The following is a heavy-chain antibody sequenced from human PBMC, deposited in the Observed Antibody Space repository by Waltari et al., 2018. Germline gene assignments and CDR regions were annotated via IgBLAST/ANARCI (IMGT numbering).Heavy chain of an antibody. V-gene: IGHV3-74*01. Sequence: EVQLVESGGGSVQPGGSLRLSCAASGFTFNRFWMHWVRQSPGKGLMWVSRINNDGTTTSYADSVLGRFTISRDNPKNTLYLQMDSLRVDDTAVYYCASTQRSPSNWFDPWGQGTLVTVS. CDR1: GFTFNRFW. CDR2: INNDGTTT. J-gene: IGHJ5*02. D-gene: IGHD1-26*01. CDR3: ASTQRSPSNWFDP.